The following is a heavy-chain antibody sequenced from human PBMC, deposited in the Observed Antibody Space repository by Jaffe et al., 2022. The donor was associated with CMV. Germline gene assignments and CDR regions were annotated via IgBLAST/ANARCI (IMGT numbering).Heavy chain of an antibody. D-gene: IGHD6-19*01. V-gene: IGHV4-39*01. J-gene: IGHJ4*02. CDR1: GGSISSSSYY. CDR2: IYYSGST. Sequence: QLQLQESGPGLVKPSETLSLTCTVSGGSISSSSYYWGWIRQPPGKGLEWIGTIYYSGSTYYNPSLRSRVTISVDRWKNQFSLKLTSVTAADTAVYYCARVAVAGVWYFDSWGQGTLVTVSS. CDR3: ARVAVAGVWYFDS.